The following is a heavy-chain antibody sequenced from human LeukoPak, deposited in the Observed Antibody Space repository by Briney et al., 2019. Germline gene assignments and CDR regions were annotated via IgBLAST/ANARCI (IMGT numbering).Heavy chain of an antibody. CDR3: AKSLYIAAAGTRYYYYMDV. J-gene: IGHJ6*03. V-gene: IGHV3-23*01. CDR1: GFTLSNYW. CDR2: ITEKDGTT. Sequence: GGSLRLSCAASGFTLSNYWMHWVRQAPGKGLEWVPVITEKDGTTYYADSVKGRFTISRDNSKNTLYLQMNSLRAEDTAVYYCAKSLYIAAAGTRYYYYMDVWGKGTTVTVSS. D-gene: IGHD6-13*01.